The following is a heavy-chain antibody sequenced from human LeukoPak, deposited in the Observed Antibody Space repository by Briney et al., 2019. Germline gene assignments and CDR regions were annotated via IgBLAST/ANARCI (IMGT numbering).Heavy chain of an antibody. CDR3: ARYSGSESGFDY. CDR2: VYSSGTT. Sequence: SETLSLTCTVSGGAINNYYWSWIRQSAGKGLEWIGRVYSSGTTNYNPPLKSRVTISIDKSKKQFSLNLKSVTAADTAVYYCARYSGSESGFDYWGQGTLVSVYS. V-gene: IGHV4-4*07. D-gene: IGHD1-26*01. J-gene: IGHJ4*02. CDR1: GGAINNYY.